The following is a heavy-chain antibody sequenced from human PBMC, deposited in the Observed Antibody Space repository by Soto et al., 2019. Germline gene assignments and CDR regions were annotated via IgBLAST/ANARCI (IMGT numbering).Heavy chain of an antibody. CDR2: ISYDGGNK. J-gene: IGHJ5*02. Sequence: QEQLVESGGGVVQPGGSLRLSCVASGFSLINYGMHWVRQAPGKGLEWVAVISYDGGNKQYADSVKGRHTISRDNSKKTLYLQLTSRKNEATAMYYCARETQDCRSANCFGFYSPWFVPWGQGTLVSVSS. CDR3: ARETQDCRSANCFGFYSPWFVP. V-gene: IGHV3-30*03. D-gene: IGHD2-2*01. CDR1: GFSLINYG.